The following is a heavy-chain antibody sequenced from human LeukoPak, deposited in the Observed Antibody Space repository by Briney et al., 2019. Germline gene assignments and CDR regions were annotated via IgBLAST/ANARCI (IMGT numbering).Heavy chain of an antibody. CDR3: ARGVAAAGTGNWFDP. J-gene: IGHJ5*02. CDR2: ISSSGSTI. V-gene: IGHV3-48*03. Sequence: PGGSLRLSCAASGFTFSSYEMNWVRQAPGKGLEWVSYISSSGSTIYYADSVKGRFTISRDNAKNSLYLQMNGLRAEDTAVYYCARGVAAAGTGNWFDPWGQGTLVTVSS. CDR1: GFTFSSYE. D-gene: IGHD6-13*01.